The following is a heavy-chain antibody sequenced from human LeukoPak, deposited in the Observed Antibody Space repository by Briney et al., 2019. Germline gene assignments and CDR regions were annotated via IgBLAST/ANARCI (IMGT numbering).Heavy chain of an antibody. D-gene: IGHD3-10*01. J-gene: IGHJ5*02. V-gene: IGHV4-59*01. CDR1: GGSISSFY. Sequence: SETLSLTCTVSGGSISSFYWSWIRQSPGKELEWIGYIYYSGNTKYNPSLKSRITMAVDTSKNQVSLKLTSVTAADTAIYYCAREVHYYGPGTYFFWFDPWGQGTLVTVSS. CDR2: IYYSGNT. CDR3: AREVHYYGPGTYFFWFDP.